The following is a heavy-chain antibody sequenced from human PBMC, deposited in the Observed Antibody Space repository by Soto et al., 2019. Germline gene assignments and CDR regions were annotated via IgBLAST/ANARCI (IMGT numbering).Heavy chain of an antibody. CDR3: ARTIKGSNYYGSGSYSFN. Sequence: GSGPTLVNPTQTLTLTCTFSGFSLSTSGMCVSWIRQPPGKALEWLARIDWDDDKYYSTSLKTRLTISKDTSKNQVVLTMTNMDPVDTATYYCARTIKGSNYYGSGSYSFNWGQGTLVTVSS. CDR1: GFSLSTSGMC. D-gene: IGHD3-10*01. CDR2: IDWDDDK. V-gene: IGHV2-70*11. J-gene: IGHJ4*02.